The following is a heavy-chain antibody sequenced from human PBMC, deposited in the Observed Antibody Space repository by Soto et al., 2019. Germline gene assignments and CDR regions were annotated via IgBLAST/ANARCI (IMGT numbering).Heavy chain of an antibody. V-gene: IGHV2-5*01. CDR1: GFSLTSGEVG. J-gene: IGHJ2*01. CDR3: VRSILTLVGLFDL. D-gene: IGHD6-6*01. CDR2: IFSNGDR. Sequence: QITLKQSGPALVTPTQTLTLTCTFSGFSLTSGEVGVAWIRQPPGKALEWLGNIFSNGDRWYKRSLKTRLTIAKCTSVNQVVLPMTAMVPVDTATYSCVRSILTLVGLFDLWGRGTLVTVS.